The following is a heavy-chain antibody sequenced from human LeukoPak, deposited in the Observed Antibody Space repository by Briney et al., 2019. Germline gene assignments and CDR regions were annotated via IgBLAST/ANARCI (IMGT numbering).Heavy chain of an antibody. CDR2: XWCDGNNK. CDR1: GFTFSSYG. J-gene: IGHJ4*02. V-gene: IGHV3-33*01. CDR3: ARQHCSGGDCYFFD. Sequence: GGSLRLSCAASGFTFSSYGMHWVRQAPGXXXXXXXLXWCDGNNKXXXXXXXXXXTISXDNSKSTLYLQLNSLRAEDTAVYYCARQHCSGGDCYFFDWGQGTLVTVSS. D-gene: IGHD2-15*01.